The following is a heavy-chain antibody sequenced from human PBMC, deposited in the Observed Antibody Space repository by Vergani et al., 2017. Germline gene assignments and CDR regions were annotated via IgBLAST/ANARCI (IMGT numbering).Heavy chain of an antibody. D-gene: IGHD5-12*01. J-gene: IGHJ5*02. CDR1: GFTFNQYG. CDR3: ARNLRLLYNRFDP. V-gene: IGHV3-33*01. Sequence: QVQLVESGGGVVQPGRSLRLSCAASGFTFNQYGMHWVRQAPGKGLEWVAVTWYDGNNKQYADSVKGRFTICRDNSKSTMYLQMNSLRDEDTGVYYCARNLRLLYNRFDPWGQGTLVTVSS. CDR2: TWYDGNNK.